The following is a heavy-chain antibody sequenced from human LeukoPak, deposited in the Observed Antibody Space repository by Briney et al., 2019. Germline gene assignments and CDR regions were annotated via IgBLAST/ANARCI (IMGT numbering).Heavy chain of an antibody. CDR1: GGTFSSYA. Sequence: SVKVSXKASGGTFSSYAISWVRQAPGQGLEWMGGIIPIFGTANYAQKFQGRVTITTDESTSTAYMELSSLRSEDTAVYYCASDYDSSGYFDYWGQGTLVTVSS. D-gene: IGHD3-22*01. CDR2: IIPIFGTA. CDR3: ASDYDSSGYFDY. J-gene: IGHJ4*02. V-gene: IGHV1-69*05.